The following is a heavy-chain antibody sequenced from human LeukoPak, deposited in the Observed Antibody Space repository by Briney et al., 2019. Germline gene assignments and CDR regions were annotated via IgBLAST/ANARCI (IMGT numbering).Heavy chain of an antibody. Sequence: GESLKISCKGSGYSFSSYWIAWVRQMPGKGLEWMGIIYPRDSRTTYSPSFQGQVTISIDKSISTAYLQWSSLKASDTAMYYCARHDGCGTYCGGDRGLDYWGQGTLVTVSS. CDR3: ARHDGCGTYCGGDRGLDY. CDR1: GYSFSSYW. V-gene: IGHV5-51*01. D-gene: IGHD2-21*02. CDR2: IYPRDSRT. J-gene: IGHJ4*02.